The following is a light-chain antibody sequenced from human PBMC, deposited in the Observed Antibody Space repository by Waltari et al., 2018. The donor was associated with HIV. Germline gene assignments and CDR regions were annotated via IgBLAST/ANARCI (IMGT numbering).Light chain of an antibody. CDR3: QSYDNSLSGVV. V-gene: IGLV1-40*01. CDR2: ADS. J-gene: IGLJ2*01. CDR1: GSNIGADYG. Sequence: QSVLTQPPSVSGAPGQRVTISCTGSGSNIGADYGVHWYHQLPGTATKLLIYADSNRPSGVPDRFSGSKSGTSASLAITGLQAEDEATYYCQSYDNSLSGVVFGGGTKLTVL.